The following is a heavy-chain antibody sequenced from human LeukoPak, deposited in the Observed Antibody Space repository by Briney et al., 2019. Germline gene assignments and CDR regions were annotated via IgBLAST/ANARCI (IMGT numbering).Heavy chain of an antibody. CDR2: IYYSGST. CDR1: GGSISSYY. V-gene: IGHV4-59*08. J-gene: IGHJ4*02. Sequence: SETLSLTCTVSGGSISSYYWSWIRQPPGKGLEWIGYIYYSGSTNYNPSLKSRVTISVDTSKNQFSLELTSVTAADTALYYCARHVRESGGYWSQFDSWGQGIPVTVSS. D-gene: IGHD2-15*01. CDR3: ARHVRESGGYWSQFDS.